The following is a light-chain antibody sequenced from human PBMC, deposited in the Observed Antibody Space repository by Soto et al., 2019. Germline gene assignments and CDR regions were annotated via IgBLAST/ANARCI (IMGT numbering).Light chain of an antibody. CDR1: QAISSY. J-gene: IGKJ4*01. CDR2: AAS. CDR3: QQLNSYPLT. V-gene: IGKV1-9*01. Sequence: DIQLTQSPSFLSASIGDRVTITCRASQAISSYLGWYQQRPGKAPRLLIYAASTLQNGDPSRFSGSGSGTEFTLTVSRLQPEDFAAYYCQQLNSYPLTFGGGARVEIK.